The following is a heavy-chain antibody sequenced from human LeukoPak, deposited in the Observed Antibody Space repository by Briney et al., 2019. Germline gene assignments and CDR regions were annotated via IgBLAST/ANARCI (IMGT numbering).Heavy chain of an antibody. D-gene: IGHD2-2*01. V-gene: IGHV4-4*02. CDR1: GGSISSSNW. J-gene: IGHJ5*02. CDR2: IYHSGST. CDR3: ARGPAYQLITPVLFDP. Sequence: SETLSLTCAVSGGSISSSNWWSWVRQPPGKGLEWIGEIYHSGSTNYNPSLKSRVTISVDKSKNQFSLKLSSVTAADTAVYYCARGPAYQLITPVLFDPWGQGTLVTVSS.